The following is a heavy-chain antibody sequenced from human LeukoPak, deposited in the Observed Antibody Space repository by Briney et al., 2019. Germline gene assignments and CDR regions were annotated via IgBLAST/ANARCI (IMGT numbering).Heavy chain of an antibody. CDR1: GFTFNNYW. D-gene: IGHD3-10*01. V-gene: IGHV3-7*01. CDR2: IRQDESER. Sequence: GGSLRLSCAASGFTFNNYWMSWVRQAPGKGPEWVANIRQDESERYFADSVKGRFTISRDNAKKSVYLHMSSLRAEDTALYYCARLSAYYYGSYFYYYMDVWGKGTTVTVSS. J-gene: IGHJ6*03. CDR3: ARLSAYYYGSYFYYYMDV.